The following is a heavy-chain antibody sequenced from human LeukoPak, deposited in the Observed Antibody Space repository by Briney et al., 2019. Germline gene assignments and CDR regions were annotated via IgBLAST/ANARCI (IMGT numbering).Heavy chain of an antibody. CDR1: GGSISSSNW. Sequence: SETLSLTCGVSGGSISSSNWWSWVRQPPGKGLEWIGEIYHSGSTNYNPSLESRVTISVDKSNNQFSLKLSSVTAADTAVYYCVADSGYWRTEHWGQGTLVTVSS. D-gene: IGHD3-22*01. J-gene: IGHJ1*01. V-gene: IGHV4-4*02. CDR2: IYHSGST. CDR3: VADSGYWRTEH.